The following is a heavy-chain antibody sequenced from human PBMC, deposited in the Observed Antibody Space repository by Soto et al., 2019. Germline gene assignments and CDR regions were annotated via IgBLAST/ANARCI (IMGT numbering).Heavy chain of an antibody. J-gene: IGHJ3*02. CDR3: ARVLGYNSSWWRHTAFDI. D-gene: IGHD6-13*01. CDR1: GYTFTSYA. CDR2: INAGNGNT. Sequence: GASVKVSCKASGYTFTSYAMHWVRQAPGQRLEWMGWINAGNGNTKYSQKFQGRVTITRDTSASTAYMELRSLRSDDTAVYYCARVLGYNSSWWRHTAFDIWGQGTMVTV. V-gene: IGHV1-3*01.